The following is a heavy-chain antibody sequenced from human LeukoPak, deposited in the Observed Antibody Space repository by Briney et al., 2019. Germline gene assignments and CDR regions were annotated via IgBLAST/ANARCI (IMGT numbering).Heavy chain of an antibody. Sequence: PSETLSLTCTVSGGSISGYYWSWIRQPAGMGREWSGRIYTSGSTNDNPSLKSRVTTSVATSKNQFSLKLSSVTAADTAVYYCAREAQGYCSSTSCYGKLVNYWGQGTLVTVSS. CDR1: GGSISGYY. CDR3: AREAQGYCSSTSCYGKLVNY. J-gene: IGHJ4*02. V-gene: IGHV4-4*07. D-gene: IGHD2-2*01. CDR2: IYTSGST.